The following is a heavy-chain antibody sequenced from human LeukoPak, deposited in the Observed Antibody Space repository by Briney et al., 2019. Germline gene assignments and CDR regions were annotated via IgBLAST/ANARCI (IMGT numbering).Heavy chain of an antibody. J-gene: IGHJ4*02. Sequence: PSETLSLTCIVSGGSRSIYYWSWIRQPAGKGLEWIVRMYTEGSTNYNPCLNSRVTMSVDTSKKHFSLRLNSVTAADTAVYYCATYDQKRAFDNWGQGTLVTVSS. CDR2: MYTEGST. CDR1: GGSRSIYY. V-gene: IGHV4-4*07. CDR3: ATYDQKRAFDN. D-gene: IGHD3-3*01.